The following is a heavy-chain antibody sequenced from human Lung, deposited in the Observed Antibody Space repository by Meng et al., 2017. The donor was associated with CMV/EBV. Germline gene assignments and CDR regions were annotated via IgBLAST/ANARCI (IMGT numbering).Heavy chain of an antibody. CDR3: AKDEAVYAISPFDY. Sequence: ESLKISXAASGFTFSSYVMSWVRQAPGKGLEWVSAISGSGGITYYADSVKGRFTISRDNSKNTLYLEINSLRAEDTAEYYCAKDEAVYAISPFDYWGQGTLVTVSS. CDR1: GFTFSSYV. D-gene: IGHD2-8*01. V-gene: IGHV3-23*01. CDR2: ISGSGGIT. J-gene: IGHJ4*02.